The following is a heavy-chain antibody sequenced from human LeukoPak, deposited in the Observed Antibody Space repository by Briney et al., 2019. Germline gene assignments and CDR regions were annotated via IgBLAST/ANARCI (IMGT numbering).Heavy chain of an antibody. CDR1: GFTFDDYA. Sequence: GRSLRLSCAASGFTFDDYAMHWVRQAPGKGLEWVSGISWNSGSIGYADSVKGRFTISRGNAKNSLYLQMNSLRAEDMALYYCAKDIGKRWLQLGHFDYWGQGTLVTVSS. V-gene: IGHV3-9*03. CDR3: AKDIGKRWLQLGHFDY. J-gene: IGHJ4*02. CDR2: ISWNSGSI. D-gene: IGHD5-24*01.